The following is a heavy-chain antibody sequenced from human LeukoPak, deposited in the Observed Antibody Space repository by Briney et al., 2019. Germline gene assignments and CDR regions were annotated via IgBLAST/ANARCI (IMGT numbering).Heavy chain of an antibody. Sequence: ASVKVSCKASGYTFTNYGIGWVRQAPGQGLEWMGWITGYTGNTNYAQNLQGRATMTTDTSTSTAYMELRSLRSDDTAVYYCARSPMVRGVMPTYFNYWGQGTLVTVSS. D-gene: IGHD3-10*01. CDR3: ARSPMVRGVMPTYFNY. J-gene: IGHJ4*02. V-gene: IGHV1-18*01. CDR1: GYTFTNYG. CDR2: ITGYTGNT.